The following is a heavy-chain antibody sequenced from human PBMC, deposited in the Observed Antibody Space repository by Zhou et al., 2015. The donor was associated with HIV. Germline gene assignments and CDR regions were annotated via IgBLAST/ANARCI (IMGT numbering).Heavy chain of an antibody. V-gene: IGHV1-46*01. CDR1: GYTFTSYA. J-gene: IGHJ6*02. CDR2: INPSGGST. D-gene: IGHD2-2*01. Sequence: QVQLVQSGAEVKKPGASVKVSCKASGYTFTSYAMHWVRQAPGQGLEWMGMINPSGGSTTYAQKFQGRVTMTRDTSTSTFYIELSSLRSEDTAVYYCARDSPIVGVPTTNYYYGMDVWGQGTTVTVSS. CDR3: ARDSPIVGVPTTNYYYGMDV.